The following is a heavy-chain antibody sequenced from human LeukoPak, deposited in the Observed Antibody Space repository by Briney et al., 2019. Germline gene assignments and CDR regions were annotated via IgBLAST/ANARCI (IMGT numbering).Heavy chain of an antibody. J-gene: IGHJ6*03. D-gene: IGHD6-13*01. Sequence: ASVKVSGKASGGTFSSYAISWVRRAPGQGRKWMGGMIPIFGTANYAQKFQGRVTITTDESTSTAYMELSSLRSEDTAVYYCARAGAAADPIAFYYYYYMDVWGKGTTVTVSS. V-gene: IGHV1-69*05. CDR3: ARAGAAADPIAFYYYYYMDV. CDR2: MIPIFGTA. CDR1: GGTFSSYA.